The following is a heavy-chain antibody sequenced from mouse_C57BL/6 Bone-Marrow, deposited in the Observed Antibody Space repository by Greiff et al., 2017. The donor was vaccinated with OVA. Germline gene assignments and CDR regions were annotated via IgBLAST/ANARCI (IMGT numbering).Heavy chain of an antibody. D-gene: IGHD2-2*01. CDR1: GYTFTSYW. CDR3: ARSGSYYGYGLDY. CDR2: IHPNSGST. V-gene: IGHV1-64*01. Sequence: VQLQQPGAELVKPGASVKLSCKASGYTFTSYWMHWVKQRPGQGLEWIGMIHPNSGSTNYNEKFKSKATLTVDKSSSTAYMQLSSLTSEDSAVYYCARSGSYYGYGLDYGDRGTTLTVSA. J-gene: IGHJ2*01.